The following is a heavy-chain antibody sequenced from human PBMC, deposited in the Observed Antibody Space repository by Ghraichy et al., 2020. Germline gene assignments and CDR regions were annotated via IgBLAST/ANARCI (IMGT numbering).Heavy chain of an antibody. V-gene: IGHV3-7*03. Sequence: LSLTCAASGFSFSSYWMNWIRQAPGKGLEWVANIKQGGTEKYYGNSVKGRFTISRDDAKNSLYLQMNSLRAEDTAVYYFSSAVHGLGAYYFDYWGQGTLVTVSS. CDR1: GFSFSSYW. CDR2: IKQGGTEK. D-gene: IGHD3-16*01. J-gene: IGHJ4*02. CDR3: SSAVHGLGAYYFDY.